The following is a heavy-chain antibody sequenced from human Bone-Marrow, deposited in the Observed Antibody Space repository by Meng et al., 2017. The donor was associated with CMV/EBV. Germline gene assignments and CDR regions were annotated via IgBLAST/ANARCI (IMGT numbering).Heavy chain of an antibody. V-gene: IGHV1-8*01. CDR1: GYTFTSYD. CDR3: ARPYCSSTSCPPEDDAFDI. Sequence: ASVKVSCKASGYTFTSYDINWVRQATGQGLEWMGWMNPNSGNTGYAQKFQGRVTMTRNTSISTAYMELSSLRSDDTAVYYCARPYCSSTSCPPEDDAFDIWGQGTMVTVSS. CDR2: MNPNSGNT. D-gene: IGHD2-2*01. J-gene: IGHJ3*02.